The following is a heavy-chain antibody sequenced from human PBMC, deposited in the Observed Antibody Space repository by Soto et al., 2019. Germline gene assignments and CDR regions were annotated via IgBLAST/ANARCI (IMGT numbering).Heavy chain of an antibody. Sequence: ASVKVSCKASGYTFTSYDINWVRQATGQGLEWMGWMNPNSGNTGYAQKFQGRVTMTRNTSISTAYMELSSLRSEDTAAYYCARGYDDYIWGSYRYTHYYYYMDVWGKGTTVTVSS. V-gene: IGHV1-8*01. CDR1: GYTFTSYD. D-gene: IGHD3-16*02. CDR3: ARGYDDYIWGSYRYTHYYYYMDV. J-gene: IGHJ6*03. CDR2: MNPNSGNT.